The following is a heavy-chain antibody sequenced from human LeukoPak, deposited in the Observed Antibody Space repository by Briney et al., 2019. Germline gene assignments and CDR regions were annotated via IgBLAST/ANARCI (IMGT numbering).Heavy chain of an antibody. CDR3: AKAPEWLSYYFDY. Sequence: GASLRLSCAASGFTFSSYVMSWVRQAPGKGLEWVSAISGSGGSTYYADSVKGRFTISRDNSKNTLYLQMNSLRAEDTAVYYCAKAPEWLSYYFDYWGQGTLVTVSS. CDR1: GFTFSSYV. J-gene: IGHJ4*02. V-gene: IGHV3-23*01. CDR2: ISGSGGST. D-gene: IGHD3-3*01.